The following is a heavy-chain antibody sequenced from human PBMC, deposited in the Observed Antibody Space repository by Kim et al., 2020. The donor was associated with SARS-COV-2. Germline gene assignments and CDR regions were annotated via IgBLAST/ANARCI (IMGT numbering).Heavy chain of an antibody. CDR1: GFTFSDYY. J-gene: IGHJ4*02. V-gene: IGHV3-11*01. D-gene: IGHD6-13*01. CDR2: ISSSGSTI. CDR3: ARETAAGTYYFDY. Sequence: GGSLRLSCAASGFTFSDYYMSWIRQAPGKGLEWVSYISSSGSTIYYADSVKGRFTISRDNAKNSLYLQMNSLRAEDTAVYYCARETAAGTYYFDYWGQGTLVTVSS.